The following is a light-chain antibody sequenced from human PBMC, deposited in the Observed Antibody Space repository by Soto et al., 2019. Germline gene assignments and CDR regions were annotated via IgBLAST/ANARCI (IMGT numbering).Light chain of an antibody. CDR2: DAS. V-gene: IGKV1-5*01. J-gene: IGKJ1*01. Sequence: DIQMTQPPSTLSASVGDRVTITCRASQSIGQSLAWYQHKLGKAPKPLISDASDLESGVPSRFSGSGSGTEFTLVISSLQPGYFATCYCQQYNSYSRTFGQGTKVELK. CDR3: QQYNSYSRT. CDR1: QSIGQS.